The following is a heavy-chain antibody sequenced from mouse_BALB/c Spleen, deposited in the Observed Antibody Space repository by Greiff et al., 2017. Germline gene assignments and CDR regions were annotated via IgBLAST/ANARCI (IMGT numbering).Heavy chain of an antibody. Sequence: QVQLKESGPGLVAPSQSLSITCTVSGFSLTSYDISWIRQPPGKGLEWLGVIWTGGGTNYNSAFMSRLSISKDNSKSQVFLKMNSLQTDDTAIYYCVRVRRYYAMDYWGQGTSVTVSS. J-gene: IGHJ4*01. V-gene: IGHV2-9-2*01. CDR2: IWTGGGT. CDR1: GFSLTSYD. CDR3: VRVRRYYAMDY. D-gene: IGHD2-14*01.